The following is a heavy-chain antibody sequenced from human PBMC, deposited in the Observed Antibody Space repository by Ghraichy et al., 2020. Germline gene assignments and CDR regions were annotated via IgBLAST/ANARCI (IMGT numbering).Heavy chain of an antibody. V-gene: IGHV3-48*03. J-gene: IGHJ4*02. D-gene: IGHD6-13*01. CDR3: ARDWSPAGYSSSWYFDY. CDR2: ISSSGSTI. CDR1: GFTFSSYE. Sequence: GGSLRLSCAASGFTFSSYEMNWVRQAPGKGLEWVSYISSSGSTIYYADSVKGRFTISSDNAKNSLYLQMNSLRAEDTAVYYCARDWSPAGYSSSWYFDYWGQGTRVTVSS.